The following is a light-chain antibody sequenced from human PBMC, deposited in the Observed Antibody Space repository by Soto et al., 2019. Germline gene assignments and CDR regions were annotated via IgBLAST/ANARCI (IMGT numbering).Light chain of an antibody. CDR2: LSSDGRH. V-gene: IGLV4-69*01. Sequence: QSVLTQSPSASASLGASVKLTCTLSSGHSSYAIAWHQQQPEKGPRDLMKLSSDGRHSKGDGIPDRFPGSSSGAERYLTISSLQSEDAAAYYCQTWDTGARVVFGGGTKLTVL. CDR3: QTWDTGARVV. CDR1: SGHSSYA. J-gene: IGLJ2*01.